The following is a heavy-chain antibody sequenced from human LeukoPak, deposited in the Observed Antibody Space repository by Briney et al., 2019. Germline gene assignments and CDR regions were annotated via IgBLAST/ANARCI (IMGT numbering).Heavy chain of an antibody. CDR3: ARSAAGTYY. CDR2: ISSSSSYK. J-gene: IGHJ4*02. D-gene: IGHD1-1*01. Sequence: PSESLRLSCVASGFTFSSYSRNWVRQPPENGLEWVSTISSSSSYKYYTDSENGRTTIARDNTNNSLLLLMNILTADDATVYYCARSAAGTYYWGQGTLVTVSS. V-gene: IGHV3-21*01. CDR1: GFTFSSYS.